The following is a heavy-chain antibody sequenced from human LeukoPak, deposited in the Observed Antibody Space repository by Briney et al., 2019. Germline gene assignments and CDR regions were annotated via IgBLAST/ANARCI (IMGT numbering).Heavy chain of an antibody. CDR3: ATSSMVRGVIGY. CDR1: GFTFSSYG. J-gene: IGHJ4*02. V-gene: IGHV3-23*01. CDR2: ISGSGGST. Sequence: GGSLRLSCAASGFTFSSYGMSWVRQAPGKGLEWVSAISGSGGSTYYADSVKGRFTISRDNSKNTLYLQVNSLRAEDTAVYYCATSSMVRGVIGYWGQGTLVTVSS. D-gene: IGHD3-10*01.